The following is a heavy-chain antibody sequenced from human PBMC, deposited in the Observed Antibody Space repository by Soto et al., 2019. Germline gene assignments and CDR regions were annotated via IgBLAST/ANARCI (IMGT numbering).Heavy chain of an antibody. V-gene: IGHV4-30-4*01. J-gene: IGHJ4*02. D-gene: IGHD6-6*01. CDR3: ARVGSSIAVRPIDY. CDR2: IYYSGST. Sequence: QVQLQDSGPGLVKPSQTLSLTCTVSGGSISSGDYYWSWIRQPPGKGLEWIGYIYYSGSTYYNPSLKSRVTISLDSSKNQFSLKLSSVTAADTAVYYCARVGSSIAVRPIDYWGQGTLVTVSS. CDR1: GGSISSGDYY.